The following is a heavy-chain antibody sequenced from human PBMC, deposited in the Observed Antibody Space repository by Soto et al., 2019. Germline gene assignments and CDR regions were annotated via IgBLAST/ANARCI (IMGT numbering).Heavy chain of an antibody. V-gene: IGHV3-30*18. CDR2: VSYDGSDE. CDR1: GFTFRNYG. Sequence: PGGSLRLSCAASGFTFRNYGIHWIRQAPGKGLEWVAVVSYDGSDEFYAASVKGRFFISRDNSRNTVSLQMNNLRVEDTAVYYCAKIPGYDLPKSHFPAMDVWGQGTTVTVS. CDR3: AKIPGYDLPKSHFPAMDV. D-gene: IGHD5-12*01. J-gene: IGHJ6*02.